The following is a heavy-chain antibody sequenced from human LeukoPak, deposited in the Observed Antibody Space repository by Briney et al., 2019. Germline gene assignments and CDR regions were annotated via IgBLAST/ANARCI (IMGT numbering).Heavy chain of an antibody. CDR3: ARGGSGWYNF. CDR1: GYSISSGYY. J-gene: IGHJ4*02. V-gene: IGHV4-38-2*02. D-gene: IGHD6-19*01. CDR2: IYHSGST. Sequence: SETLSLTXTVSGYSISSGYYWGWIRQPPGKGLEWIGSIYHSGSTYYNPSLKSRVTISLDTSKNQFSLKLSSVTAADTAVYYCARGGSGWYNFWGQGTLVTVSS.